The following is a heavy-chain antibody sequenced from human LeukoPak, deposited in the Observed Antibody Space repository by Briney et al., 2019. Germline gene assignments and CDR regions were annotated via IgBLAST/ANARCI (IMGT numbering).Heavy chain of an antibody. V-gene: IGHV1-69*06. CDR3: ARGEYDYVWGSYRYTGIDY. Sequence: SSVKVSCKASGGTFSSYAISWVRQAPGQGLEWMGGIIPIFGTANYAQKFQGRVTITADKSTSTAYMELSSLRSEDTAVYYCARGEYDYVWGSYRYTGIDYWGQGTLVTVSS. D-gene: IGHD3-16*02. J-gene: IGHJ4*02. CDR1: GGTFSSYA. CDR2: IIPIFGTA.